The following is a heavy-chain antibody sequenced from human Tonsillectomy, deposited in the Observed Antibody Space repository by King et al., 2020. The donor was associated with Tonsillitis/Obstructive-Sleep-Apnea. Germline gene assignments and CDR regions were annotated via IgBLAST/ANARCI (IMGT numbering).Heavy chain of an antibody. J-gene: IGHJ3*02. CDR2: IYPGDSDT. D-gene: IGHD4-23*01. V-gene: IGHV5-51*01. CDR3: ARHLSDYGGNSYDAFDI. CDR1: GYSFTSYW. Sequence: QLVQSGAEVKKPGESLKISCKGSGYSFTSYWIGWVRQMPGKGLEWMGIIYPGDSDTRYRPSFQGQVTISADKSINTAYLQWSSLKASDTAMYYCARHLSDYGGNSYDAFDIWGQGKMVTVSS.